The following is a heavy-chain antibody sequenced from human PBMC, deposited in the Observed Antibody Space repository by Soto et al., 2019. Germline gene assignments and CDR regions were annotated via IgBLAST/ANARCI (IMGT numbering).Heavy chain of an antibody. V-gene: IGHV3-23*01. Sequence: GGSLRLSCAASGVTFSSYAMSWVRQAPGKGLEWVSAIRYSGSSKYYADSVKGRFTISRDNSKNTLYLQMNSLRAEDTAVYYCARAITAMAPPWSMDVWGQGTTVTVSS. D-gene: IGHD5-18*01. CDR2: IRYSGSSK. J-gene: IGHJ6*02. CDR3: ARAITAMAPPWSMDV. CDR1: GVTFSSYA.